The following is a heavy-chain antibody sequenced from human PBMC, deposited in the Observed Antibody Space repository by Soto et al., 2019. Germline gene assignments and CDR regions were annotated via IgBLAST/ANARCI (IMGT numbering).Heavy chain of an antibody. CDR3: AKDLTRQLAYWLDP. Sequence: ASVKVSCKASGFSFTGYYIHWLRQTPGQGLEWMGWINAHSGGTEYAQKFQGRVTLTRDTSIATAYLTLTSLTSDDTALYYCAKDLTRQLAYWLDPWGQGTQVTVSS. D-gene: IGHD6-6*01. CDR2: INAHSGGT. CDR1: GFSFTGYY. J-gene: IGHJ5*02. V-gene: IGHV1-2*02.